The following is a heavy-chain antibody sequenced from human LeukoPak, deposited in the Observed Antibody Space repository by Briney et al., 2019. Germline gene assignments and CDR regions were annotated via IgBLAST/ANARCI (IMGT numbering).Heavy chain of an antibody. CDR2: ITPFNGNT. CDR3: ARYGGDNEAFDI. V-gene: IGHV1-45*02. D-gene: IGHD2-21*02. CDR1: GYTFTYRY. Sequence: RASVKVSCKASGYTFTYRYLHWVRQAPGQALEWMGWITPFNGNTNYAQKFQDRVTITRDRSMSTAYMELSSLRSEDTAMYYCARYGGDNEAFDIWGQGTMVTVSS. J-gene: IGHJ3*02.